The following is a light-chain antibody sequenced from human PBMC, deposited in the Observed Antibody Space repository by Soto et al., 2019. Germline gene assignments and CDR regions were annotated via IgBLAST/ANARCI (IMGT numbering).Light chain of an antibody. Sequence: EIVLTQSPATLSLSPGERATLSCRVSQSVGNYLAWYQQKPGQAPRLLIFDASNRATGIPARFSGSGSGADFTLTISGLEPEDFADYYCQQRSNSITFGQGTRLEIK. CDR3: QQRSNSIT. CDR1: QSVGNY. J-gene: IGKJ5*01. V-gene: IGKV3-11*01. CDR2: DAS.